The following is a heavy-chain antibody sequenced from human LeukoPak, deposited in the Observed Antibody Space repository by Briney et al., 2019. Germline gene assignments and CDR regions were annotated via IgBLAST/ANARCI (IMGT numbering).Heavy chain of an antibody. CDR3: ARVGGYCSSTSCLTFDY. D-gene: IGHD2-2*01. CDR1: GGSISSYY. CDR2: IYYSGST. Sequence: PSETLSLTCTVSGGSISSYYWSWIRQPPGKGLEWIGYIYYSGSTNYNPSLKSRVTISVDTSKNQFSLKLSSVTAADTAVYYCARVGGYCSSTSCLTFDYWGQGTLVTVSS. V-gene: IGHV4-59*01. J-gene: IGHJ4*02.